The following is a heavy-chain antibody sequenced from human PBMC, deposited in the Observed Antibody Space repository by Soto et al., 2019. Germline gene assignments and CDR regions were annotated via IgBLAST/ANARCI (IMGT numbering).Heavy chain of an antibody. Sequence: ASVKVSCKASGYTFTGYYMHWVRQAPGQGLEWMGWINPNSGGTNYAQKFQGWVTMTRDTSISTAYMELSRLRSDDTAMYYCARDYGGEEYGMDVWGQGTTVTVSS. J-gene: IGHJ6*02. CDR2: INPNSGGT. V-gene: IGHV1-2*04. CDR3: ARDYGGEEYGMDV. CDR1: GYTFTGYY. D-gene: IGHD3-16*01.